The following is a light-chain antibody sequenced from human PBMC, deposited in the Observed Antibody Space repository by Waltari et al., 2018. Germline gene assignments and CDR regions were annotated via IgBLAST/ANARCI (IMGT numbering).Light chain of an antibody. V-gene: IGKV1-33*01. Sequence: DIQLTQSPSSLSASVGDRVTITCRASQDISNYLNWYQQKPGKAPKLLIYDASKLEIGVPSRFSRSQSGTDFTLTINSLLPEDVATYYCQRYDNLPVFAFGPGTKVDVK. CDR1: QDISNY. CDR2: DAS. CDR3: QRYDNLPVFA. J-gene: IGKJ3*01.